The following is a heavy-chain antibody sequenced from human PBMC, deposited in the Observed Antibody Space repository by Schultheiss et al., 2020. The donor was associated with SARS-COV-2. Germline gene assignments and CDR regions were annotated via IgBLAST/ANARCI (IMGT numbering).Heavy chain of an antibody. J-gene: IGHJ5*02. CDR3: ARGRQVAAAGTNWFDP. D-gene: IGHD6-13*01. CDR1: GYSISSGYY. V-gene: IGHV4-61*01. CDR2: IYYSGST. Sequence: SETLSLTCAVSGYSISSGYYWGWIRQPPGKGLEWIGYIYYSGSTNYNPSLKSRVTISVDTSKNQFSLKLSSVTAADTAVYYCARGRQVAAAGTNWFDPWGQGTLVTVSS.